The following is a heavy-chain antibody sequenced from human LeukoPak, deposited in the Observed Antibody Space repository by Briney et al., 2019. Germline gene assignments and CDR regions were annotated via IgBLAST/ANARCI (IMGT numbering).Heavy chain of an antibody. CDR2: IYTSGST. Sequence: SETLSLTCTVSGYSISSGSYYWSWIRQPAGKGLEWIGRIYTSGSTNYNPSLKSRVTISVDTSKNQFSLKLSSVTAADTAVYYCARGRGLRGDSFDYWGQGTLVTVSS. D-gene: IGHD3-10*01. CDR3: ARGRGLRGDSFDY. V-gene: IGHV4-61*02. CDR1: GYSISSGSYY. J-gene: IGHJ4*02.